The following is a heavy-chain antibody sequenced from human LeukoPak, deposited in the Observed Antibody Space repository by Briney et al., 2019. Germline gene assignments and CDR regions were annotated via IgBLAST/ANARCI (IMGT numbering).Heavy chain of an antibody. CDR2: ISSSSSYT. D-gene: IGHD6-13*01. V-gene: IGHV3-21*04. CDR1: GFTFSSYG. CDR3: AKDQRSSSWYYFDY. Sequence: PGGSLRLSCAASGFTFSSYGMHWVRQAPGKGLEWVSSISSSSSYTYYADSVKGRFTISRDNSKNTLYLQMNSLRAEDTAVYYCAKDQRSSSWYYFDYWGQGTLVTVSS. J-gene: IGHJ4*02.